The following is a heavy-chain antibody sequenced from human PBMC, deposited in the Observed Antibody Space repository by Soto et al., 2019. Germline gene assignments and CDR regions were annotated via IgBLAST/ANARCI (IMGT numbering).Heavy chain of an antibody. J-gene: IGHJ4*02. D-gene: IGHD2-8*02. V-gene: IGHV3-23*01. CDR2: ITGSSDYT. CDR3: AKEQTTGAHYALDY. Sequence: GGSLRLSCEASGFIFSSYAMNWFRQSAGKGLQWVSSITGSSDYTSYIASVKGRFTISRDNSKNTLYLQMNSLRAEDTAVYFCAKEQTTGAHYALDYWSQGTLVTVSS. CDR1: GFIFSSYA.